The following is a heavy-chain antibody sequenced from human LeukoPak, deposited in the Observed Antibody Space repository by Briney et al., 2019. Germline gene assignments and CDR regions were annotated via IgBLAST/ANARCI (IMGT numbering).Heavy chain of an antibody. CDR3: ARTSSGPNWFDP. CDR2: IHYSGTT. D-gene: IGHD3-22*01. Sequence: SETLSLTCNVSGVSIRGSNYYWGLIRQPPVKGLQWIGSIHYSGTTYYNPSLKSRVTISVDTSKNHFSLQLSSVSAADTAVYYCARTSSGPNWFDPWGQGTLVTVSS. V-gene: IGHV4-39*02. CDR1: GVSIRGSNYY. J-gene: IGHJ5*02.